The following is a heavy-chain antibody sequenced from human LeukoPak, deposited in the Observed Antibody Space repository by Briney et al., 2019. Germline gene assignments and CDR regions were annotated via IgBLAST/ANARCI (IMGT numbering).Heavy chain of an antibody. V-gene: IGHV4-59*08. CDR3: ARAGGYLLYFDS. CDR2: IYYGGST. CDR1: GGSISSYY. D-gene: IGHD5-12*01. J-gene: IGHJ4*02. Sequence: KPSETLSLTCTVSGGSISSYYWNWIRQPPGKGLEWIGYIYYGGSTNYNPSLKGRVTISVDTSKNEFSLKLNSVTAADTAVYYCARAGGYLLYFDSWGQGTLATVSS.